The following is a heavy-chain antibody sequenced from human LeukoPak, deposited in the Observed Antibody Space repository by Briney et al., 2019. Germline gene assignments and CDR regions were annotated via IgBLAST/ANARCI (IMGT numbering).Heavy chain of an antibody. CDR3: ARGPAHIANKDL. CDR1: GDSLSSYY. V-gene: IGHV4-59*01. J-gene: IGHJ2*01. D-gene: IGHD5-12*01. Sequence: SETLSLTCTVSGDSLSSYYWSWIRPPPGKGLEWIAYVHNSGTTNYNPSLKSRVTISLDTSKNQVSLKLTSVTAADTAVYYCARGPAHIANKDLWGRGTLVTVSS. CDR2: VHNSGTT.